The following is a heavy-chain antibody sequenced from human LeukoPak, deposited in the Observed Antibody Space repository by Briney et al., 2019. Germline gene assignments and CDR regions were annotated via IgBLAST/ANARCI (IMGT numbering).Heavy chain of an antibody. V-gene: IGHV1-8*01. CDR3: ARGQLLFNGFDY. D-gene: IGHD2-2*01. CDR1: GYTFTSYD. CDR2: MNPNSGNT. Sequence: ASVKVSCKASGYTFTSYDINWVRQATGRGLEWMGWMNPNSGNTGYAQKFQGRVTVTRNTSISTAYMELSSLRSEDTAVYYCARGQLLFNGFDYWGQGTLVTVSS. J-gene: IGHJ4*02.